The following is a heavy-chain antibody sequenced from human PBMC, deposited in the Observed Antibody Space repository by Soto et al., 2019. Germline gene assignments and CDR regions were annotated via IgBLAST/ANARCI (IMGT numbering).Heavy chain of an antibody. CDR2: IYSGGST. J-gene: IGHJ4*02. Sequence: GGSLRLSCAASWFTDSSNNLSWVRQAPGKGLEWVSVIYSGGSTYYADSVKGRFTISRDNSKNTLYLQMNSLRAEDTAVYYCARLVAAAGTSGSHIDYWGQGTLVTVSS. V-gene: IGHV3-53*01. CDR3: ARLVAAAGTSGSHIDY. CDR1: WFTDSSNN. D-gene: IGHD6-13*01.